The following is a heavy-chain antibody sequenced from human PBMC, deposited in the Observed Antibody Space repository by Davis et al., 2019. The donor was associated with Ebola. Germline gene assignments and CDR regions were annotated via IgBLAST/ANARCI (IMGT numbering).Heavy chain of an antibody. CDR1: GFTFSGYW. J-gene: IGHJ4*02. CDR2: ISYDGSNK. V-gene: IGHV3-30-3*01. CDR3: ASEDTAMAYFDY. D-gene: IGHD5-18*01. Sequence: GESLKISCAASGFTFSGYWMTWVRQAPGKGLEWVAVISYDGSNKYYADSVKGRFTISRDNFRNTLDLQMNSLRAEDTAVYYCASEDTAMAYFDYWGQGTLVTVSS.